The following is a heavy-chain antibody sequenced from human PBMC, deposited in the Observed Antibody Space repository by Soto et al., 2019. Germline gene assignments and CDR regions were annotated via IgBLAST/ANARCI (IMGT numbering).Heavy chain of an antibody. D-gene: IGHD5-18*01. Sequence: EVQVVESGGGLIQPGGSLRLSCVASGFTFNIYWMHWVRQAPGKGLVWVSRIKFDESTTSYADSVKGRFTISRDNAKNTVFLQMNSLRADDTGVYYCARGIRNYYGVDVWGQGTMVTVSS. CDR3: ARGIRNYYGVDV. J-gene: IGHJ6*02. CDR1: GFTFNIYW. V-gene: IGHV3-74*01. CDR2: IKFDESTT.